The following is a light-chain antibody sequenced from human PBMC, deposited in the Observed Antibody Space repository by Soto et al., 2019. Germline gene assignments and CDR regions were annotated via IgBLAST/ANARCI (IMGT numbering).Light chain of an antibody. V-gene: IGLV2-14*01. CDR2: QVY. J-gene: IGLJ3*02. Sequence: QSVLTQPASVSGSLGQSITISCTGTSSDVGGYNYVSWYQHHPGKAPKLIIYQVYSRPSGVSRRFAGSKFGNTASLSISGLQADDDADYYCTSYTRTSAFVVFGGGTKVTVL. CDR1: SSDVGGYNY. CDR3: TSYTRTSAFVV.